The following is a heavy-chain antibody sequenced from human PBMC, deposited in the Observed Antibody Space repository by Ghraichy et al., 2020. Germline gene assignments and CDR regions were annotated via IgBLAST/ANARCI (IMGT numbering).Heavy chain of an antibody. CDR3: AKDAGYSSGWPWYFDL. D-gene: IGHD6-19*01. CDR1: GFTFSSYA. V-gene: IGHV3-23*01. Sequence: GESLRLSCAASGFTFSSYAMSWVHQAPGKGLEWVSAISGSGGSTYYADSVKGRFTISRDNSKNTLYLQMNSLRAEDTAVYYCAKDAGYSSGWPWYFDLWGRGTLVTVSS. CDR2: ISGSGGST. J-gene: IGHJ2*01.